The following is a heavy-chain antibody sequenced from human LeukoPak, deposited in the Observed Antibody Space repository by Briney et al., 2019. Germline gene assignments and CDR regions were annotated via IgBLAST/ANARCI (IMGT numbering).Heavy chain of an antibody. J-gene: IGHJ4*02. CDR1: GASLNTVY. D-gene: IGHD3-10*01. Sequence: SQTLSLTCTVSGASLNTVYWGWSRQPQGKGLEWIGYIYHTGSTNYKPSLRSRVTISMDTSKSQFSLKLSSVTAADTAVYFCARGGARGELLFVYWGQGTLVTVSS. CDR3: ARGGARGELLFVY. V-gene: IGHV4-59*01. CDR2: IYHTGST.